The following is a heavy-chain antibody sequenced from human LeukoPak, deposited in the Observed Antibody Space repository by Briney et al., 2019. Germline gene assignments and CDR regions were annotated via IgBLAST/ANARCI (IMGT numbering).Heavy chain of an antibody. D-gene: IGHD2-8*01. CDR2: MSTDGSST. V-gene: IGHV3-74*03. J-gene: IGHJ4*02. Sequence: GGSLRLSCGASGFTFSSYWMHWVRQAPGKGLVWVSSMSTDGSSTTYAESVRGRFTISRDNAKNTLYLQMNSLRAEDTAVCYCARGAHVLMVYAPFDYWGQGTLVTVSS. CDR1: GFTFSSYW. CDR3: ARGAHVLMVYAPFDY.